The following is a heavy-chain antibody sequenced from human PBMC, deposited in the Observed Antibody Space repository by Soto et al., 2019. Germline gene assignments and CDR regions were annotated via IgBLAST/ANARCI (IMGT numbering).Heavy chain of an antibody. CDR3: ARSSSYYFIDDY. V-gene: IGHV1-3*05. D-gene: IGHD3-22*01. J-gene: IGHJ4*02. CDR1: GYTFTSYA. Sequence: QVQLVQSGAEEKQPGASVKVSCKASGYTFTSYAMHWVRQAPGQRLEWMGWINAGNGNTKYSQEFQGRVTITRDTSASTAYMELNSLRSEDTAVYYCARSSSYYFIDDYWGQGTLVTGSS. CDR2: INAGNGNT.